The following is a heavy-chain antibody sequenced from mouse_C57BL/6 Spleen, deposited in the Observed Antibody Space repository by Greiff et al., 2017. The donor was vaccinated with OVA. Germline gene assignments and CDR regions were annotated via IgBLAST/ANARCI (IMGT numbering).Heavy chain of an antibody. Sequence: QVQLQQPGAELVRPGTSVKLSCKASGYTFTSYWIHWVKQRPGPGLEWIGVIDPSDSYTNYNQKFQGKATLTVDTSSSTAYMQLSSLTSEDSAVYYCARGEYFDVWGTGTTVTVSS. CDR3: ARGEYFDV. V-gene: IGHV1-59*01. CDR1: GYTFTSYW. J-gene: IGHJ1*03. CDR2: IDPSDSYT.